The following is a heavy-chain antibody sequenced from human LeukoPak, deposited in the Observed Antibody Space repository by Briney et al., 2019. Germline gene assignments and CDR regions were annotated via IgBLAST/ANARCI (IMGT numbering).Heavy chain of an antibody. J-gene: IGHJ4*02. Sequence: ASVKVSCKVSGYTFTDYYMHWVQQAPGKGLEWMGLVDPEDGETIYAEKFQGRVTITADTSTDTAYMELRSLRSDDTAVYYCARDGGHSGYYPDYWRQGTLVTVSS. D-gene: IGHD3-22*01. CDR1: GYTFTDYY. CDR3: ARDGGHSGYYPDY. CDR2: VDPEDGET. V-gene: IGHV1-69-2*01.